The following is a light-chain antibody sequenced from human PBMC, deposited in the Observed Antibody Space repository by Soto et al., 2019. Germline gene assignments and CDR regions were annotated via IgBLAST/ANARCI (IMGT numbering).Light chain of an antibody. Sequence: EIVMTQSPATLSVSPGERATLSCRASQSVSSNLAWYQQKPGQAPRLLIYGASSRATGIPDRFSGSGSGTDFTLTISRLEPEDFAVYYCQAGTFGQGTRLEIK. CDR1: QSVSSN. J-gene: IGKJ5*01. V-gene: IGKV3D-15*01. CDR3: QAGT. CDR2: GAS.